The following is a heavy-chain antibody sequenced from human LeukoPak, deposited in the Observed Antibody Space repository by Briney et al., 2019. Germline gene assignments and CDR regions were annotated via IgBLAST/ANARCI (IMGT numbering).Heavy chain of an antibody. CDR1: GGTFSSYA. D-gene: IGHD3-10*01. CDR2: IIPILGIA. Sequence: SVKVSCKASGGTFSSYAISWVRQAPGQGLEWMGRIIPILGIANYAQKFQGRVTNTADKSTSTAYMELSSLRSEDTAVYYCARDDGDGSGSYHSWGQGTLVTVSS. V-gene: IGHV1-69*04. J-gene: IGHJ5*02. CDR3: ARDDGDGSGSYHS.